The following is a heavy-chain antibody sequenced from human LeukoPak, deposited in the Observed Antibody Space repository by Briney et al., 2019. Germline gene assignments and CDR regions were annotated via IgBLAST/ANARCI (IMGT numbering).Heavy chain of an antibody. V-gene: IGHV3-48*03. CDR1: GFTFNHYG. CDR2: ISGSGITI. J-gene: IGHJ6*03. Sequence: GGSLRLSCAASGFTFNHYGMNRVRQAPGKGLEWVSSISGSGITIYYADSVKGRFTISRDNAKNSLYLQMNSLRGEDTAVYYCATDLITPYYYYYYMDVWGKGTTVTISS. CDR3: ATDLITPYYYYYYMDV. D-gene: IGHD3-16*01.